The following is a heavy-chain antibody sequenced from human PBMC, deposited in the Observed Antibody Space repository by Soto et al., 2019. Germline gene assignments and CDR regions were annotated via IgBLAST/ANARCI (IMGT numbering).Heavy chain of an antibody. V-gene: IGHV1-8*01. J-gene: IGHJ4*02. D-gene: IGHD1-1*01. Sequence: QVQLVQSGAEVKKPGASVKVSCKASGYTFSDHDINWVRQASGQGPEWLGWMXPXSGDTGYAQSFQGRVTMTRDTXXXXXXXXXXXXXXXXXXXXXXXXXXXNWNDDYFDYWGQGTLVTVSP. CDR3: XXXXXNWNDDYFDY. CDR1: GYTFSDHD. CDR2: MXPXSGDT.